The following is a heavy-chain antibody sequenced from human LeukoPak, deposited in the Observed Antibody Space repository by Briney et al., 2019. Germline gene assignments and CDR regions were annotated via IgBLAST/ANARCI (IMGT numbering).Heavy chain of an antibody. D-gene: IGHD2-2*01. Sequence: GRSLRLSCAASGFTFSSYAMHWVRQAPGKGLEWVAVISYDGSNKYYADSVKGRFTISRDNSKNTLYLQMNSLRAEDTAVYYCARGSFKDIVVVPNYYYYYMDVWGKGTTVTVSS. CDR1: GFTFSSYA. V-gene: IGHV3-30-3*01. CDR2: ISYDGSNK. CDR3: ARGSFKDIVVVPNYYYYYMDV. J-gene: IGHJ6*03.